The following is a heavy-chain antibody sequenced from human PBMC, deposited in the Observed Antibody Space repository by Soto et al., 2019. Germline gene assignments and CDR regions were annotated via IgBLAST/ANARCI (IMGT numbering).Heavy chain of an antibody. CDR3: AREDSSSWYTWRGWFDP. V-gene: IGHV1-18*01. CDR1: GYTFTSYG. CDR2: ISAYNGNT. D-gene: IGHD6-13*01. Sequence: QVQLVQSGAEVKKPGASVKVSCKASGYTFTSYGISWVRQAPGQGLEWMGWISAYNGNTNYAQKLQGRVPMTTDTSTSTAYMELRSLRSDDTAVYYCAREDSSSWYTWRGWFDPWGQGTLVTVSS. J-gene: IGHJ5*02.